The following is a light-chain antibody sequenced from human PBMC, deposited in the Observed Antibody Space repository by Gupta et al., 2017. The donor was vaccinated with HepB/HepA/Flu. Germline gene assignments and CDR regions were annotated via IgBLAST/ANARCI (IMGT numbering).Light chain of an antibody. CDR3: QSQDSSMNGGV. J-gene: IGLJ3*02. Sequence: GAPGQRVTISCTGTSSNIGAGYDVQWYQQFPGPAPKLLIHGNSKRPSGVPDRFSGSRSGTSASLAVTGLQAEDEAVYYCQSQDSSMNGGVFGGGTKLTVL. CDR2: GNS. V-gene: IGLV1-40*01. CDR1: SSNIGAGYD.